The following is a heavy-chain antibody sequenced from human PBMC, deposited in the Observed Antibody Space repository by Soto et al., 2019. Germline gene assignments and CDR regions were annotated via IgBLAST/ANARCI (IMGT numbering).Heavy chain of an antibody. CDR2: ISAYNGNT. CDR1: GYTLRDVY. Sequence: APVEVSRKASGYTLRDVYMRWVRQAPGQGLEWMGWISAYNGNTNYAQKLQGRVTMTTDTSTSTAYMELRSLRSDDTAVYYCARSSGLESWGQGTLVTVSS. V-gene: IGHV1-18*01. CDR3: ARSSGLES. D-gene: IGHD3-22*01. J-gene: IGHJ4*02.